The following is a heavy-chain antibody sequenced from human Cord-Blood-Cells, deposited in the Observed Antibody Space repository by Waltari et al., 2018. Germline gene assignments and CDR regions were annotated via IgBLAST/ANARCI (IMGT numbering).Heavy chain of an antibody. V-gene: IGHV4-34*01. CDR2: MNHSGST. Sequence: QVQLQQWGAGLLKPSETLSLTCAVYVGSFSGYYWSWIRQPPGKGLVWFGEMNHSGSTNYDPSLKSRVTISVDASMNQFCLKLWSLTAAGTSVYYCARIRANLGPHGAFDIWGPGTMVTVSS. J-gene: IGHJ3*02. D-gene: IGHD7-27*01. CDR3: ARIRANLGPHGAFDI. CDR1: VGSFSGYY.